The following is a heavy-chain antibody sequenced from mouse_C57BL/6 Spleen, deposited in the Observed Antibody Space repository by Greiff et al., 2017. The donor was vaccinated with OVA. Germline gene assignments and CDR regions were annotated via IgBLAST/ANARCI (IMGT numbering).Heavy chain of an antibody. CDR3: ARQSLTTVLDY. D-gene: IGHD1-1*01. CDR2: ISSGGSYT. Sequence: EVQGVESGGDLVKPGGSLKLSCAASGFTFSSYGMSWVRQTPDKRLEWVATISSGGSYTYYPDSVKGRFTISRDNAKNTLYLQMSSLKSEDTAMYYCARQSLTTVLDYWGQGTTLTVSS. V-gene: IGHV5-6*01. J-gene: IGHJ2*01. CDR1: GFTFSSYG.